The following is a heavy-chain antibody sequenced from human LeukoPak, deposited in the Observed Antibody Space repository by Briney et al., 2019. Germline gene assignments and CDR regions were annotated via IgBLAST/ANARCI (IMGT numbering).Heavy chain of an antibody. CDR3: ARPVVLGAYLRGAYYFDS. Sequence: GRSLRLSCAASGFTFSNYGTHWVRQAPGKGLEWVAVIWYDGSDKYHADSVKGRFTISRDNSKNTLYLQMNSLRVEDTAVYYCARPVVLGAYLRGAYYFDSWGQGTLVTVSS. CDR2: IWYDGSDK. J-gene: IGHJ4*02. D-gene: IGHD3-16*01. CDR1: GFTFSNYG. V-gene: IGHV3-33*01.